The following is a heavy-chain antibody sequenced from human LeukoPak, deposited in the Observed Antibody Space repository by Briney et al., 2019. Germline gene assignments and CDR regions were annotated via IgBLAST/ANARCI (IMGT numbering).Heavy chain of an antibody. D-gene: IGHD6-13*01. CDR1: GFTFSNYG. V-gene: IGHV3-13*01. CDR3: ARAEGVIAAATFDI. Sequence: GGSLRLSCAASGFTFSNYGMHWVRQPTGKGLEWVSAIGTAGDTYYRGSVEGRFTISRENARNSLYLQMNSLRAGDTAVYYCARAEGVIAAATFDIWGQGTMVTVSS. J-gene: IGHJ3*02. CDR2: IGTAGDT.